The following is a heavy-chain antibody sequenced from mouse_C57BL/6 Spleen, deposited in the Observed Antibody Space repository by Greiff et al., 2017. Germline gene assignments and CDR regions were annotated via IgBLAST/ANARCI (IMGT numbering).Heavy chain of an antibody. J-gene: IGHJ2*01. D-gene: IGHD2-4*01. Sequence: EVKLVESGGGLVQPGGSLSLSCAASGFTFPDYYMSWVRQPPGKALEWLGFLRNKANGYTTESSAACKCRFTNSRDNFQSILYLQMNALRAEDSVTYYCASSYDEYDGGGFCFDYWGQGTTLTVSS. CDR1: GFTFPDYY. V-gene: IGHV7-3*01. CDR3: ASSYDEYDGGGFCFDY. CDR2: LRNKANGYTT.